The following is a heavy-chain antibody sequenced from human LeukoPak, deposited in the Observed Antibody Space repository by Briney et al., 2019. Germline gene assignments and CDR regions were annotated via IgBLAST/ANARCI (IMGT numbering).Heavy chain of an antibody. CDR3: AREHSSSSGKVFDY. D-gene: IGHD6-6*01. Sequence: AASVKVPCKASGYTFPGYYMHCVRQAPGQGLEWMGWINPNSGGTNYAQKFQGRVTMTRDTSISTAYMELSRLRSDDTAVYYCAREHSSSSGKVFDYWGQGTLVTVSS. CDR1: GYTFPGYY. CDR2: INPNSGGT. J-gene: IGHJ4*02. V-gene: IGHV1-2*02.